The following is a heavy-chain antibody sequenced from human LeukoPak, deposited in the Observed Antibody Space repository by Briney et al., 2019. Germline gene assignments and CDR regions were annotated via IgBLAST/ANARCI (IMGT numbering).Heavy chain of an antibody. CDR2: IKSKAGGGTI. J-gene: IGHJ6*02. Sequence: PGGSLRLSCATSGFTFSNAWMSWVRQAPGKGLEWVGRIKSKAGGGTIDYAAHVKGRFTISRDDSKNILYLQMHSLKTEDTAVSYCIPDVADFYPYAMDVWGQGTAVSVSS. V-gene: IGHV3-15*05. CDR3: IPDVADFYPYAMDV. CDR1: GFTFSNAW.